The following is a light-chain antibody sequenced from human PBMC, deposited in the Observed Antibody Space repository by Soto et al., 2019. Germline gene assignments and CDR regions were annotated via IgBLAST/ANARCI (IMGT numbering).Light chain of an antibody. CDR2: RAS. CDR3: QQYDNWPYT. CDR1: QSVSTT. V-gene: IGKV3-15*01. Sequence: EIVMTQSPATLSVSPGERATLSCRASQSVSTTLAWYQQKPGQAPRLLIYRASLRATGVPARFSGGGSGAEFTLTFSGLQSEDFAVYYCQQYDNWPYTFGQGTKLDIK. J-gene: IGKJ2*01.